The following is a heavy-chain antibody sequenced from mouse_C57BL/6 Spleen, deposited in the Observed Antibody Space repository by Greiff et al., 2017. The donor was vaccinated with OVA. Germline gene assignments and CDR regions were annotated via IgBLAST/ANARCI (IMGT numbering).Heavy chain of an antibody. CDR2: IYPRSGNT. D-gene: IGHD1-1*01. J-gene: IGHJ2*01. CDR3: APITTVVRYFDY. Sequence: QVQLKQSGAELARPGASVKLSCKASGYTFTSYGISWVKQRTGQGLEWIGEIYPRSGNTYYNEKFKGKATLTADKSSSTAYMELRSLTSEDSAVYFCAPITTVVRYFDYWGQGTTLTVSS. V-gene: IGHV1-81*01. CDR1: GYTFTSYG.